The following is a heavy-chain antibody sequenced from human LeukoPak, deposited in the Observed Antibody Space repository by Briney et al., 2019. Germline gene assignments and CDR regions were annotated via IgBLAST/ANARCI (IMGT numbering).Heavy chain of an antibody. V-gene: IGHV3-48*04. Sequence: PGGSLXLSCTASGXTFNTYSMNWVRQAPGKGLEWVSYVSSSSRTIYYADSVKGRFTISRDNAKNSLYLQMNSLRAEDTAVYYCARDLGLYDYGGNIDFWGQGTLVTVSS. D-gene: IGHD4-23*01. J-gene: IGHJ4*02. CDR2: VSSSSRTI. CDR3: ARDLGLYDYGGNIDF. CDR1: GXTFNTYS.